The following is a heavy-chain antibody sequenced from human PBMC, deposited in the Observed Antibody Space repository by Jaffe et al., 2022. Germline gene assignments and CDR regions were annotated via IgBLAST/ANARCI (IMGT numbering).Heavy chain of an antibody. V-gene: IGHV3-23*01. CDR3: ANIGDYGDFRLQNCDY. CDR2: ISGSGGST. Sequence: EVQLLESGGGLVQPGGSLRLSCAASGFTFSSYAMSWVRQAPGKGLEWVSAISGSGGSTYYADSVKGRFTISRDNSKNTLYLQMNSLRAEDTAVYYCANIGDYGDFRLQNCDYWGQGTLVTVSS. D-gene: IGHD4-17*01. J-gene: IGHJ4*02. CDR1: GFTFSSYA.